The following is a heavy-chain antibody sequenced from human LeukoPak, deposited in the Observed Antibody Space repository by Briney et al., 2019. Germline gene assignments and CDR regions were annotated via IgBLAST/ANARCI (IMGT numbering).Heavy chain of an antibody. Sequence: GGSLRLSCAASGFTFSDYAMYWVRQAPGKGLEWVAVISYEGINKYYADSVKGRFTISRDISKNTLYLQMNSLKTEDTAVYYCTGNYYGSGSYADFDYWGQGTLVTVSS. CDR3: TGNYYGSGSYADFDY. CDR1: GFTFSDYA. J-gene: IGHJ4*02. CDR2: ISYEGINK. V-gene: IGHV3-30*04. D-gene: IGHD3-10*01.